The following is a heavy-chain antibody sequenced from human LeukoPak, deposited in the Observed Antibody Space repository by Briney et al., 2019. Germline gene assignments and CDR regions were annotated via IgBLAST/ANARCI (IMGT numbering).Heavy chain of an antibody. CDR3: ARSDYYYYMDV. Sequence: GGSLRLSCAASGFTFSSYSMNWVRQAPGKGLEWVSYISSSSSTIYYADFVKGRFTISRDNAKNSLYLQMNSLRAEDTAVYYCARSDYYYYMDVWGKGTTVTVSS. J-gene: IGHJ6*03. CDR2: ISSSSSTI. CDR1: GFTFSSYS. V-gene: IGHV3-48*04.